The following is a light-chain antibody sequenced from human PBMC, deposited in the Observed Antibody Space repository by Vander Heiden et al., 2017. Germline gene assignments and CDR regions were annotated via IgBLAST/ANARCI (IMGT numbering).Light chain of an antibody. CDR1: QSISSY. V-gene: IGKV1-39*01. CDR2: ESP. J-gene: IGKJ2*01. CDR3: QQSYSTPRT. Sequence: DIQMPQSPSSLSASLGDRVTITCRASQSISSYLNWYQQKPGKAPKLLIYESPSVQSGVPSRFSGSGSGTDFTLTISSLQPEDFATYYCQQSYSTPRTFGQGTKLEIK.